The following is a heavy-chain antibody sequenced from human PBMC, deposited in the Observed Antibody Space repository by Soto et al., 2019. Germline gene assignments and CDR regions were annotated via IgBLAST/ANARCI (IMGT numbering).Heavy chain of an antibody. V-gene: IGHV3-7*03. CDR3: ARDRLVVVPAEVDWFDP. CDR2: IKQDGSEK. J-gene: IGHJ5*02. CDR1: GFTFSSYW. Sequence: HPGGSLRLSCAASGFTFSSYWMSWVRQAPGKGLEWVANIKQDGSEKYYVDSVKGRFTISRDNAKNSLYLQMNSLRAEDTAVYYCARDRLVVVPAEVDWFDPWGQGTLVTVSS. D-gene: IGHD2-2*01.